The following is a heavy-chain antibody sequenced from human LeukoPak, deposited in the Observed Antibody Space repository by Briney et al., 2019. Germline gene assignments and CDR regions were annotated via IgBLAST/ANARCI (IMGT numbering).Heavy chain of an antibody. J-gene: IGHJ4*02. V-gene: IGHV3-21*04. Sequence: PGGSLRLSCAASGFTFSSYSMNWVRQAPGKGLEWVSSISSSSSYIYYADSVKGRFTISRDNSKNTLYLQMNSLRAEDTAVYYCAKEAITIFGVVITYFDYWGQGTLVTASS. CDR3: AKEAITIFGVVITYFDY. D-gene: IGHD3-3*01. CDR1: GFTFSSYS. CDR2: ISSSSSYI.